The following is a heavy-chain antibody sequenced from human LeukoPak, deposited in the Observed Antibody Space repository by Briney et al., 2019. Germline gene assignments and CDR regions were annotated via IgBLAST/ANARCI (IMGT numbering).Heavy chain of an antibody. CDR2: TSGSGGST. Sequence: GGSLRLSCAASGFTFSSYAVSWVRQAPGKGLEWVSFTSGSGGSTYYADSVKGRFTISRDNSKNTLYLQMNSLRVEDTAVYHYAKDAGDSYHYYFDYWGQGTLVTVSS. V-gene: IGHV3-23*01. CDR1: GFTFSSYA. D-gene: IGHD2-21*02. CDR3: AKDAGDSYHYYFDY. J-gene: IGHJ4*02.